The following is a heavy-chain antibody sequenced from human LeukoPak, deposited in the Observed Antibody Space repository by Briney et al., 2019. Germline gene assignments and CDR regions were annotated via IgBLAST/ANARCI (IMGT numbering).Heavy chain of an antibody. D-gene: IGHD6-19*01. V-gene: IGHV1-46*01. CDR1: GYTFTSYY. CDR2: INPSGGST. Sequence: GASVKVSCKASGYTFTSYYMHWVRQAPGQGLEWMGIINPSGGSTSYAQKFQGRVTMTRDMSTSTVYMEVSSLRYEDTAVYYCARRAVDNSYYYYMDVWGKGTTVTVSS. J-gene: IGHJ6*03. CDR3: ARRAVDNSYYYYMDV.